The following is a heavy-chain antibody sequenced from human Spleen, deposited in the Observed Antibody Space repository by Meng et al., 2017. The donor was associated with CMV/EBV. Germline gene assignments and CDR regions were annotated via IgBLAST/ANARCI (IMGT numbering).Heavy chain of an antibody. D-gene: IGHD6-19*01. Sequence: CAASGFIFGDYWMHWVRQAPGKRLVWVSRINTDGSTTSYADSVKGRFTISRDNARDTLYLQMNSLRAEDTAVYYCARVEQQWLVPDYWGQGTLVTVSS. CDR3: ARVEQQWLVPDY. V-gene: IGHV3-74*01. CDR2: INTDGSTT. J-gene: IGHJ4*02. CDR1: GFIFGDYW.